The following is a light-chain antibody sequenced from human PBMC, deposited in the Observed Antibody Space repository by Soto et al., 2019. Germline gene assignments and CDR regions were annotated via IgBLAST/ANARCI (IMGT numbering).Light chain of an antibody. J-gene: IGLJ1*01. CDR2: KGT. Sequence: QSALAQPASVSGYPGQWITISCTGTSSDVGAYNSVSWCQQHPHRAPHGIIYKGTQRPSGVSHRFSGYTSCYAASLTISAIQADDEAHYFCCSSRPESTYGLGAGIKV. CDR3: CSSRPESTYG. V-gene: IGLV2-23*01. CDR1: SSDVGAYNS.